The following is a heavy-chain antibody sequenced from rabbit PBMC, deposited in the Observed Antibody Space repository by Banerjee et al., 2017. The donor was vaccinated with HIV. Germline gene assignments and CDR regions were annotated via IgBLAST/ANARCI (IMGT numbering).Heavy chain of an antibody. CDR3: ARDLAGVIGWNFNL. V-gene: IGHV1S43*01. CDR2: IYTGSGAT. CDR1: GFDLSSYYY. J-gene: IGHJ4*01. Sequence: QEQLEESGGGLVKPEGSLTLTCKASGFDLSSYYYMCWVRQAPGKGLEWIGCIYTGSGATYYASWVNGRFTISRRTSLNTVDLRMTSLTAADTATYFCARDLAGVIGWNFNLWGPGTLVTVS. D-gene: IGHD4-1*01.